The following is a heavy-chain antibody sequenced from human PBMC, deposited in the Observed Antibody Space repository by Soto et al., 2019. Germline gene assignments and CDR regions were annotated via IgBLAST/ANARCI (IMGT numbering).Heavy chain of an antibody. J-gene: IGHJ3*01. CDR2: ISGDGEST. CDR1: GFSFSKFA. V-gene: IGHV3-23*01. Sequence: EVQLLESGGGVVQPGGALRLSCAASGFSFSKFAVSWVRQAPGKALEWVSAISGDGESTFYVDSVKGRFTISRDNSKNALFLQMNALRVEDTAVYYCASDWGDDSAFYDAFQVWGQGTMVSVSS. CDR3: ASDWGDDSAFYDAFQV. D-gene: IGHD3-22*01.